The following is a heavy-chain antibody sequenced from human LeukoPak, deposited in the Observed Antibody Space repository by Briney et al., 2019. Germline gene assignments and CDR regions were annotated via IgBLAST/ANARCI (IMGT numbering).Heavy chain of an antibody. V-gene: IGHV1-2*02. CDR1: GYTFTGHY. CDR3: ARTLYIAAATGGFDY. Sequence: GASVKVSCKASGYTFTGHYMHWVRQAPGQGLEWMGWINPRNAATNYAQKFQGRVTMTRDTSTGTIYMEMTSLRSDDTAIYYCARTLYIAAATGGFDYWGQGTLLTVSS. J-gene: IGHJ4*02. D-gene: IGHD2-15*01. CDR2: INPRNAAT.